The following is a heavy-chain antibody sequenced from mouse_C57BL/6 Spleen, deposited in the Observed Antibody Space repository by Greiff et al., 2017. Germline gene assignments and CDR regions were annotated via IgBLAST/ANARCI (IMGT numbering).Heavy chain of an antibody. D-gene: IGHD4-1*01. V-gene: IGHV2-6-1*01. CDR2: IWSDGST. CDR1: GFSLTSYG. J-gene: IGHJ4*01. CDR3: ARQNWERGAMDY. Sequence: VQLQESGPGLVAPSQSLSITCPVSGFSLTSYGVHWVRQPPGKGLEWLVVIWSDGSTPSNSALKSRLSISKDNSKSQVFLKMNRLQADDTAMYYWARQNWERGAMDYWGQGTSVTGSS.